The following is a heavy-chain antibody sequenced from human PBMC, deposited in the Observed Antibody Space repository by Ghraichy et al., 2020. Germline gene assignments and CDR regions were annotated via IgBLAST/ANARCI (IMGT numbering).Heavy chain of an antibody. Sequence: SETLSLTCTVSGGSISSYYWNWIRQPPGRGLEWIGYIYYNGNTNYNPSFKSRVTISKDTSNNQFSLRLSSVTAADTAVYYCARGLNSGHYYYYYYMDVWGKGTTVTVSS. CDR1: GGSISSYY. V-gene: IGHV4-59*01. CDR3: ARGLNSGHYYYYYYMDV. J-gene: IGHJ6*03. D-gene: IGHD1-26*01. CDR2: IYYNGNT.